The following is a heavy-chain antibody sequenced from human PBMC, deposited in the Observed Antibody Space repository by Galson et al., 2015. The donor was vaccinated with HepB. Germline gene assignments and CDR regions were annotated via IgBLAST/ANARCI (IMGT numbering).Heavy chain of an antibody. Sequence: SLRLSCAASGFTFSSYSMNWVRQAPGKGLEWVSYISSSSSTIYYADSVKGRFTISRDNAKNSLYLQMNSLRAEDTAVYYCARDPVRKGSELDYWGQGTLVTVSS. CDR3: ARDPVRKGSELDY. V-gene: IGHV3-48*01. CDR1: GFTFSSYS. CDR2: ISSSSSTI. J-gene: IGHJ4*02. D-gene: IGHD3-10*01.